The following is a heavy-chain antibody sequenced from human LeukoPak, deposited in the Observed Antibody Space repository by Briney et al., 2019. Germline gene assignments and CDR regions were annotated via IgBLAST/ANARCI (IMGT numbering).Heavy chain of an antibody. V-gene: IGHV4-4*07. D-gene: IGHD2-15*01. CDR2: ISTSGST. J-gene: IGHJ3*02. CDR1: GGSVSSFY. CDR3: ARDTPTDAFDI. Sequence: PSETLSLTCTVSGGSVSSFYWSWIRQPAGKGLEWIGRISTSGSTNCNPSPKSRVTMSVDTSKNQFSLKLSSVTAADTAVYYCARDTPTDAFDIWGQGTMVTVSS.